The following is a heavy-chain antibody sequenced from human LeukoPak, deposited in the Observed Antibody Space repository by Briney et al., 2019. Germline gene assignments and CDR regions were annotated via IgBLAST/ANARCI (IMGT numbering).Heavy chain of an antibody. J-gene: IGHJ6*03. CDR1: GFTFSSYE. V-gene: IGHV3-48*03. CDR2: ISTSGNTI. Sequence: GGSLRLSCAASGFTFSSYEMNWVRQAPGKGLEWVSYISTSGNTIYYADSVKGRFTISRDNAKNSLYLQMNSLRAEDTAVYYCARGELERLLYYYYYMDVWGKGTTVTISS. D-gene: IGHD1-1*01. CDR3: ARGELERLLYYYYYMDV.